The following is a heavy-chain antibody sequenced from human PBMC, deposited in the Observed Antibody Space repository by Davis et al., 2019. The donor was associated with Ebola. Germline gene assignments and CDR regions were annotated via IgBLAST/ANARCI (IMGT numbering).Heavy chain of an antibody. V-gene: IGHV1-69*04. J-gene: IGHJ5*02. Sequence: SVKVSCKASGGTFSSYAISWVRQAPGQGLEWMGRIIPILGIANYAQKFQGRVTITADKSTSTAYMELSSLRSEDTAVYYCARGRYGVVIPDIGPWGQGTLVTVSS. CDR1: GGTFSSYA. D-gene: IGHD3-3*01. CDR3: ARGRYGVVIPDIGP. CDR2: IIPILGIA.